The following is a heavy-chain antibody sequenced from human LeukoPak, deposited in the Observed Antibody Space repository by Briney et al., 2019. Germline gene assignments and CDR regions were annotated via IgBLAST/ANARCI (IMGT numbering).Heavy chain of an antibody. CDR3: AKGAYGSGSYSPPSGY. CDR1: GFTFDDYA. Sequence: GGSLRLSCAASGFTFDDYALNWVRQAPGKGLEWVSGISWNSGNIGYADSVKGRFTISRDNAKNSLYLQMNSLRAEDTALYYCAKGAYGSGSYSPPSGYWGQGTLVTVSS. D-gene: IGHD3-10*01. CDR2: ISWNSGNI. V-gene: IGHV3-9*01. J-gene: IGHJ4*02.